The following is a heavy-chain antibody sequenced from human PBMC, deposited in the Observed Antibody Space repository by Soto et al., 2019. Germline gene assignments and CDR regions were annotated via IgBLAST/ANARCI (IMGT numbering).Heavy chain of an antibody. CDR2: IGAYNGNT. D-gene: IGHD6-13*01. CDR3: ARGGGIYSSTWPIDY. V-gene: IGHV1-18*04. CDR1: GYNFNIYG. Sequence: ASVKVSCKASGYNFNIYGLTWVRQAPGQGLEWMGWIGAYNGNTNYEQKFQGRVTMTTDTSTTTAYMELRGLRSDDGAVYYWARGGGIYSSTWPIDYWGQGTLVTVSS. J-gene: IGHJ4*02.